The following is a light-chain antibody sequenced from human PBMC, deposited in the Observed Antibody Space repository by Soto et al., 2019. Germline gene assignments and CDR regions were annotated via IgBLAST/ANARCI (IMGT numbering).Light chain of an antibody. CDR2: GAS. V-gene: IGKV3-20*01. CDR3: QQYGSSPWT. J-gene: IGKJ1*01. Sequence: EIVLTQSPGTLSLSPGERATLSCRASQSVSSSYLAWYQQKPGQAPRLLIYGASSGATGIPDRFSGSVSGTDFTLTISRLEPEDFAVYYCQQYGSSPWTFGQGTKVEIK. CDR1: QSVSSSY.